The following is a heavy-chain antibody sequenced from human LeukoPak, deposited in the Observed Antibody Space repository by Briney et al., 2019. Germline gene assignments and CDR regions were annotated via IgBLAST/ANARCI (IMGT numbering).Heavy chain of an antibody. Sequence: SETLSLTCTVSGGSISSSSYYWGWIRQPPGKGLEWIGSIYYSGSTNYNPSLKSRVTISVDTSKNQFSLKLSSVTAADTAVYYCARGDYGDYYGMDVWGQGTTVTVSS. CDR1: GGSISSSSYY. J-gene: IGHJ6*02. CDR2: IYYSGST. D-gene: IGHD4-17*01. V-gene: IGHV4-39*07. CDR3: ARGDYGDYYGMDV.